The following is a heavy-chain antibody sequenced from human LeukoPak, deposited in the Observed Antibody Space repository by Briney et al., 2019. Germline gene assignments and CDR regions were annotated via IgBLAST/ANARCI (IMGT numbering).Heavy chain of an antibody. CDR2: ISGYTGKT. V-gene: IGHV1-18*01. J-gene: IGHJ5*02. CDR1: GYTFTSYG. Sequence: GASVKVSCKTSGYTFTSYGIGWVRQAPGQGLEWMGWISGYTGKTNYAQNFQDRVTMTTDTSTSTAYMELRSLRSDDTAVYYCARDGTIFGVVNWFDPWGQGTLVTVSS. D-gene: IGHD3-3*01. CDR3: ARDGTIFGVVNWFDP.